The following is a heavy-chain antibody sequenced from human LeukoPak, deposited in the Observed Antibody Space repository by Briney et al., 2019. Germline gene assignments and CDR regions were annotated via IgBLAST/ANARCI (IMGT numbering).Heavy chain of an antibody. Sequence: GASVKVSCKASGYTFTGYYMHWVRQAPGRGLEWMGWINPNSGGTNYAQKFQGRVTMTRDTSISTAYMELSRLRSDDTAVYYCARGLGYSSSWDIDYWGQGTLVTVSS. D-gene: IGHD6-13*01. CDR2: INPNSGGT. CDR3: ARGLGYSSSWDIDY. J-gene: IGHJ4*02. CDR1: GYTFTGYY. V-gene: IGHV1-2*02.